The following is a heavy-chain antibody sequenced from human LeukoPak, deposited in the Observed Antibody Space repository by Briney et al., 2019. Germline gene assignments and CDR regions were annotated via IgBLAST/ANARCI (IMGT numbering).Heavy chain of an antibody. CDR1: GGSITTTDFD. CDR2: ISSSGKA. Sequence: SETLSLTCAVSGGSITTTDFDWAWIRQPPGQGFKWIATISSSGKAYYYPSLMSRVTISVDTSKNQFSLDVTSVTAADTGLFYCARFKGGTGFDYWGRGILVIVS. J-gene: IGHJ4*02. V-gene: IGHV4-39*01. CDR3: ARFKGGTGFDY. D-gene: IGHD1-26*01.